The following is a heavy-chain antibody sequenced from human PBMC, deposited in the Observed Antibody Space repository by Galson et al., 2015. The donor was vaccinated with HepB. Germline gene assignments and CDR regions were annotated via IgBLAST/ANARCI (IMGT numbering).Heavy chain of an antibody. CDR1: GGTFSSYA. J-gene: IGHJ6*03. CDR2: IIPIFGTA. CDR3: ARGSSPYYYRDV. Sequence: SCKASGGTFSSYAISWVRQAPGQGLEWMGGIIPIFGTANYAQKFQGRVTITADESTSTAYMELSSLRSEDTAVYYCARGSSPYYYRDVWRKGTTFTVSS. V-gene: IGHV1-69*01.